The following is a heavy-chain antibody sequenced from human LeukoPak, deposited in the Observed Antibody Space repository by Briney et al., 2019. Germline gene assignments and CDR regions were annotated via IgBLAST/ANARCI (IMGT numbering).Heavy chain of an antibody. CDR1: GFTFSTYA. CDR3: AKYRTPPPYVLDV. Sequence: GGSLRLSCATSGFTFSTYAMNWVRQAPGKGLEWVSGISDGGGNTWYADSVKGRFTISRDNSKNTLYLQMNRLRVEDTATYYCAKYRTPPPYVLDVWGQGTTVTVSS. CDR2: ISDGGGNT. V-gene: IGHV3-23*01. J-gene: IGHJ6*02. D-gene: IGHD1-14*01.